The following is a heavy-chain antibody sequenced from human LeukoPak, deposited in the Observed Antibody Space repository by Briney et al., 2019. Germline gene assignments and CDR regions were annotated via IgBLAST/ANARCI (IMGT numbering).Heavy chain of an antibody. Sequence: GGSLRLSCVASGFNFNIYAMHWVRQAPGKGLEWVSTISGSVDTTYYADSVKGRFTISRDSSKNTLFLQMNSLSAEDTAIYYCAKRSGSYYDSSGYFMYYFDYWGQGTLVTVSS. V-gene: IGHV3-23*01. J-gene: IGHJ4*02. CDR1: GFNFNIYA. CDR3: AKRSGSYYDSSGYFMYYFDY. D-gene: IGHD3-22*01. CDR2: ISGSVDTT.